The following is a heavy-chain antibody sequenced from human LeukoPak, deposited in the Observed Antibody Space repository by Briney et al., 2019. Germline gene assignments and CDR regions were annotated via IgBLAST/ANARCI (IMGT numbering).Heavy chain of an antibody. V-gene: IGHV3-23*01. CDR3: AKDFDLIAAAGTGYSDY. CDR2: ISGSGGST. Sequence: GGSLRLSCAASGFTFSSYAMSWVRQAPGKGLEWVSAISGSGGSTYYADSVKGRFTISRDNSKNTLYLQMNSLRAEDTAVYYCAKDFDLIAAAGTGYSDYWGQGTLVTVSS. CDR1: GFTFSSYA. D-gene: IGHD6-13*01. J-gene: IGHJ4*02.